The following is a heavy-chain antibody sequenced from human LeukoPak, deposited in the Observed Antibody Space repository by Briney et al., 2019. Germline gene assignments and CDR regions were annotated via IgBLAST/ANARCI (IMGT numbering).Heavy chain of an antibody. Sequence: GGSLRLSCTASGFPFSTYWLSWVRQAPGKGLEWVANINQDGSGEYYAGSVKGRFTIARDNAKNSLYLQMNSLRAEDTAVYYCARDDDAWSGWGHWGRGTLVTVSS. J-gene: IGHJ4*02. CDR2: INQDGSGE. D-gene: IGHD3-3*01. V-gene: IGHV3-7*01. CDR3: ARDDDAWSGWGH. CDR1: GFPFSTYW.